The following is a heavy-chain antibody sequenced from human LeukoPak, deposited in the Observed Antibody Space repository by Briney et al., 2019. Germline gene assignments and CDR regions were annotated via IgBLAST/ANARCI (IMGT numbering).Heavy chain of an antibody. J-gene: IGHJ4*02. CDR1: GFTFSNYW. CDR2: IKQDGSET. Sequence: GGSLRLSCAASGFTFSNYWMSWVRQAPGKGLEWVANIKQDGSETYYVDSVKGRFTISGDNAKNSLFLQMNSLTAEDTAVYCCARKGGTRGPLNYWGQGTLVTVSS. CDR3: ARKGGTRGPLNY. D-gene: IGHD2-8*01. V-gene: IGHV3-7*01.